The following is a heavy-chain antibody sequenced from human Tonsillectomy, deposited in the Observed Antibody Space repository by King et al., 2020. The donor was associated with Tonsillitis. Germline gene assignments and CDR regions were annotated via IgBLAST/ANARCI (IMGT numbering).Heavy chain of an antibody. V-gene: IGHV4-34*01. CDR2: INHSGST. J-gene: IGHJ3*02. Sequence: VQLQQWGAGLLKPSETLSLTCAVYGGSFSGYYWSWIRQPPGKGLEWIGEINHSGSTNYNPSLKSRVTISVDTSKNQFSLKLSSVTAADTAVYYCARFVVVVAATPYAFDIWGKGTMVTVSS. D-gene: IGHD2-15*01. CDR1: GGSFSGYY. CDR3: ARFVVVVAATPYAFDI.